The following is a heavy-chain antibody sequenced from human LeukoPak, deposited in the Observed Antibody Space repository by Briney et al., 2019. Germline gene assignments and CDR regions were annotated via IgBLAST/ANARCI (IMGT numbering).Heavy chain of an antibody. CDR3: AREKFLEWYAVAGTFGYFDY. CDR2: IKQDGSEK. V-gene: IGHV3-7*01. D-gene: IGHD6-19*01. CDR1: GFTFSNYW. J-gene: IGHJ4*02. Sequence: PGGSLRLSCAAYGFTFSNYWMSWVRQAPGKGLEWVANIKQDGSEKYYVDSVKGRFSISRDNAKNSLYLQMNSLRAEDTAVYYCAREKFLEWYAVAGTFGYFDYWGQGTLVTVSS.